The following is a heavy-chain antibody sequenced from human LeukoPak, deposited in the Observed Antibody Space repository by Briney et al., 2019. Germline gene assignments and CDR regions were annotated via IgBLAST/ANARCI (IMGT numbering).Heavy chain of an antibody. Sequence: GGSLRLSCAASGFTFASYAITWVRQAPGKGLEWVSAISNSGSGGSTYYADSVKGRFTISRDNSKNTLYLQMNSLRAEDTAVYYCARVLVGATTSFDYWGQGTLVTVSS. CDR3: ARVLVGATTSFDY. CDR2: ISNSGSGGST. V-gene: IGHV3-23*01. J-gene: IGHJ4*02. CDR1: GFTFASYA. D-gene: IGHD1-26*01.